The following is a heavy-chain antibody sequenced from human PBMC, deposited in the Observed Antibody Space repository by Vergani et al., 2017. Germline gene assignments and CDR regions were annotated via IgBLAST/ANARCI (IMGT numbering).Heavy chain of an antibody. CDR2: ISYDGSNK. CDR1: GFTFSSYV. D-gene: IGHD3-10*01. CDR3: AKEMKPYYYGSGTYFDY. Sequence: QVQLVESGGGVVQPGRSLRLSCAASGFTFSSYVMHWVRQAPGKGLEWVAVISYDGSNKYYADSVKGRFTISRDNSKNTLYLQMNSLRAEDTAVYYCAKEMKPYYYGSGTYFDYWGQGTLVTVSS. V-gene: IGHV3-30*18. J-gene: IGHJ4*02.